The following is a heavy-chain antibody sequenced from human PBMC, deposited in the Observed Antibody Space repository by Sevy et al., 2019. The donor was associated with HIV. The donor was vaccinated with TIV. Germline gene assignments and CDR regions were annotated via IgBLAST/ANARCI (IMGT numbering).Heavy chain of an antibody. V-gene: IGHV3-7*01. CDR3: AREAVAGRSGPWKADYYYAGMDV. D-gene: IGHD6-19*01. Sequence: GGSLRLSCVASGFIFSDYWMTWVRQAPGKGLEWVANIKQDGNEKYYMDSAKGRFTISRDNAKNSVHLQVHSLRAEDTAVYYCAREAVAGRSGPWKADYYYAGMDVWGQGTTVTVSS. CDR1: GFIFSDYW. CDR2: IKQDGNEK. J-gene: IGHJ6*02.